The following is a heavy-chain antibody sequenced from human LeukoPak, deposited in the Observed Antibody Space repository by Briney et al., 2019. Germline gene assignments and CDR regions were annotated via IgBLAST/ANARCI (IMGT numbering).Heavy chain of an antibody. D-gene: IGHD1-7*01. Sequence: PSETLSLTCTVSGGSISSSSYYWGWIRQPPGKGLEWIGSIYYSGSTYYNPSLKSRVTISVDTSKNQFSLKLSSVTAADTAVYYCARRRLGGNWNSKEGAWFDPWGQGTLVTVSS. CDR2: IYYSGST. J-gene: IGHJ5*02. CDR1: GGSISSSSYY. V-gene: IGHV4-39*01. CDR3: ARRRLGGNWNSKEGAWFDP.